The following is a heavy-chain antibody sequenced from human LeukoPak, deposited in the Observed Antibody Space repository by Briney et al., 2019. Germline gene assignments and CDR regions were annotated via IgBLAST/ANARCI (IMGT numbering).Heavy chain of an antibody. CDR1: GYTFTSYG. CDR2: ISAYNGDT. V-gene: IGHV1-18*01. Sequence: GASVKVSCKASGYTFTSYGISWVRQAPGQGLEWMGWISAYNGDTNYAQKLQGRVTMTTDTSTSTAYMELSSLRSEDTAVYYCARDPHDDWFDPWGQGTLVTVSS. D-gene: IGHD1-1*01. CDR3: ARDPHDDWFDP. J-gene: IGHJ5*02.